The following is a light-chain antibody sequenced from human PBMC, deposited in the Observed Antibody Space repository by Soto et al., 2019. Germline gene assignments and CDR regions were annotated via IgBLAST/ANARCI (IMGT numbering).Light chain of an antibody. CDR3: QQYGSSPPST. V-gene: IGKV3-20*01. CDR1: QSVINNY. J-gene: IGKJ2*01. CDR2: GAS. Sequence: EFVLTQSPGTLSLSPGERATLSCRASQSVINNYLAWYQQKPGQAPRPLIYGASSRATGIPDMFSGSGSGTDFTLTISRLEPEDFAVDYCQQYGSSPPSTFGQGTRLDI.